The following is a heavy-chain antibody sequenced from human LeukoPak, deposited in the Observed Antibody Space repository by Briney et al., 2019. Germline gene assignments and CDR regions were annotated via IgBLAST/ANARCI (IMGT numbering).Heavy chain of an antibody. CDR2: IYYRGST. CDR1: GGPISSGGYY. CDR3: ARDGPRTYDFWSGLDAFDI. D-gene: IGHD3-3*01. V-gene: IGHV4-30-2*01. Sequence: SRTLSLTCTVSGGPISSGGYYWSWIRQPPGHGLEWIGYIYYRGSTYYSPSLKSRVTMSVATSKNQFSLKLSSVTAADTAVHYCARDGPRTYDFWSGLDAFDIWGQGTMVTVSS. J-gene: IGHJ3*02.